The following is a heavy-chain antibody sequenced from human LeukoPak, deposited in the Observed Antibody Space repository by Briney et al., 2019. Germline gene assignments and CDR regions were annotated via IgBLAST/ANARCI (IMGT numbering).Heavy chain of an antibody. D-gene: IGHD3-10*01. Sequence: GGSLRLSCAASGLTFSSYAMSWVRQAPGKGLEWVSAISGSGGSTYYADSVKGRFTISRDNSKNTLYLQMNSLRAEDTAVYYCAKDTGVVPYYFDYWGQGTLVTVSS. J-gene: IGHJ4*02. CDR2: ISGSGGST. V-gene: IGHV3-23*01. CDR1: GLTFSSYA. CDR3: AKDTGVVPYYFDY.